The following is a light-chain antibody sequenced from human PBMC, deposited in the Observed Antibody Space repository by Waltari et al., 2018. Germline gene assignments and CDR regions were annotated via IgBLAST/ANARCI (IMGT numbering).Light chain of an antibody. J-gene: IGLJ3*02. CDR2: VNSDGSQ. CDR1: SGHSSNI. Sequence: QLVLTQSPSASASLGASVKLTCTLSSGHSSNIIAWHQQQPEKGPRSLMKVNSDGSQTKGDEIPDRFSGSGSGAERYLTSSSVQSEDEADYYGQTGGHGTWVFGGGTKLTVL. CDR3: QTGGHGTWV. V-gene: IGLV4-69*01.